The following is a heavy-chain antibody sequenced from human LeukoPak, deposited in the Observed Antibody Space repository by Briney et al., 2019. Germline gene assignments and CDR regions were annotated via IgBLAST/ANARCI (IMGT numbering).Heavy chain of an antibody. J-gene: IGHJ6*03. Sequence: GGSLRLSCAASGFTFSSCSMNWVRQAPGKGLEWVSAISSDSSYIYYADSVRGRFTISRDNAKKSLYLQMSSLRAEDTAVYYCARIRDFGASYHYFYMDVWGKGPTVTVSS. V-gene: IGHV3-21*01. D-gene: IGHD4-17*01. CDR3: ARIRDFGASYHYFYMDV. CDR1: GFTFSSCS. CDR2: ISSDSSYI.